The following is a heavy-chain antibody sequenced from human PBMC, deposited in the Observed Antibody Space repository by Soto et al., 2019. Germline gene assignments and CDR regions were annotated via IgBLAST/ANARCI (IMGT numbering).Heavy chain of an antibody. V-gene: IGHV3-48*02. Sequence: GGSLRLSSTASGFKFNIFSMNWIRQAPGKGLEWFAYITSDTNTIKYADSVRGRFTISRDNGKNSVDLQMNSLRDEDTAVYYCARSVEGHFDYWGQGTVVTVSS. CDR1: GFKFNIFS. J-gene: IGHJ4*02. CDR3: ARSVEGHFDY. D-gene: IGHD6-19*01. CDR2: ITSDTNTI.